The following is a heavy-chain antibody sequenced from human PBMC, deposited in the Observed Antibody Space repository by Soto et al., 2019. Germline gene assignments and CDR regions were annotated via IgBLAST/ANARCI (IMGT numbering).Heavy chain of an antibody. D-gene: IGHD3-10*01. Sequence: QLQLQESGPGLVKPSETLSLTCTVSGGSISSSSYYWGWIRQPPGKGLEWIGSIYYSGSTYYNPSLKSRVTISVDTSKNQFSLKLSSVTAADTAVYYCARPHGSGSGWDDAFDIWGQGTMVTVSS. J-gene: IGHJ3*02. V-gene: IGHV4-39*01. CDR2: IYYSGST. CDR1: GGSISSSSYY. CDR3: ARPHGSGSGWDDAFDI.